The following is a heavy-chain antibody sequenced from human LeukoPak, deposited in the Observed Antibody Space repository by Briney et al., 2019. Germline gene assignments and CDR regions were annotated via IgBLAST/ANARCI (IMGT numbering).Heavy chain of an antibody. Sequence: GGSLRLSCAASAFTFSTYSMNWVRQAPGKGLEWVSYISSSSSTIYYADSVKGRFTISRDNAKNSLYLQMNSLRAEDTAVYYCARSPVLWFGEFPFDYWGQGTLVTVSS. D-gene: IGHD3-10*01. V-gene: IGHV3-48*01. CDR3: ARSPVLWFGEFPFDY. J-gene: IGHJ4*02. CDR1: AFTFSTYS. CDR2: ISSSSSTI.